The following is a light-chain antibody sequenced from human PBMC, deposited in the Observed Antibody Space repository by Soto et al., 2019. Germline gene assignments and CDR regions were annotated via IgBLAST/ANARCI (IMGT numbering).Light chain of an antibody. V-gene: IGLV3-1*01. J-gene: IGLJ2*01. CDR1: RLGDKF. CDR3: QAWDTSAVVV. Sequence: SYELTQPPSVSVSPGQTATVTCSGDRLGDKFVSWYHQKAGQSPALVIYQDNKRPSGIPGRFSGSNSGTTATLTISGTQVIDEGDYFCQAWDTSAVVVFGRGTKLTVL. CDR2: QDN.